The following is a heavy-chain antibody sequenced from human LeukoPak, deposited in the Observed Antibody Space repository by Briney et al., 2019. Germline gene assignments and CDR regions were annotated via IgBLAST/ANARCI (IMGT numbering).Heavy chain of an antibody. J-gene: IGHJ4*02. V-gene: IGHV4-34*01. CDR1: GGSFSAYY. D-gene: IGHD1-26*01. CDR3: AREEPQKYYFDY. CDR2: INRSGST. Sequence: SETLSLTCAVYGGSFSAYYWSWIRQPPGKGLEWIGEINRSGSTNYNPSLKSRVTISGDTSKNQFSLELSSVTAADTAVYYCAREEPQKYYFDYWGQGTLVTVSS.